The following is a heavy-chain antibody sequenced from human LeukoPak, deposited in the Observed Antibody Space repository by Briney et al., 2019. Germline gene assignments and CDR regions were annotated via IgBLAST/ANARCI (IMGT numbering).Heavy chain of an antibody. CDR2: IYHSGST. Sequence: SETLSLTCAVSGGSISSGGYSWSWIRQPPGKGLEWIGYIYHSGSTYYNPSLKSRVTISVDRSKNQFSLKLSSVTAADTAVYYCARYSFYWNYFDYWGQGTLVTVSS. D-gene: IGHD2-15*01. V-gene: IGHV4-30-2*01. J-gene: IGHJ4*02. CDR3: ARYSFYWNYFDY. CDR1: GGSISSGGYS.